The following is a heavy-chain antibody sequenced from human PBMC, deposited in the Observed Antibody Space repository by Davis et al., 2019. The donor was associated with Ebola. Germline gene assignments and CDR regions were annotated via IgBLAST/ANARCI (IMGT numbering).Heavy chain of an antibody. J-gene: IGHJ4*01. CDR2: VFPSGNT. Sequence: PSETLSLTCSVSGASVSGGYWNWIRQPPWKGLEWIGSVFPSGNTNYNPSLKSRVSMSIDTSKSQFSLRLNSLIAADTAVYFCARGAKGLFGSVLEMFDYWGHGSLVTVSS. CDR1: GASVSGGY. D-gene: IGHD5-24*01. V-gene: IGHV4-59*02. CDR3: ARGAKGLFGSVLEMFDY.